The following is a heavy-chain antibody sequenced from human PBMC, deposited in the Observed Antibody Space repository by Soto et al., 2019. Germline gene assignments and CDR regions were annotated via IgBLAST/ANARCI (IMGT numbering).Heavy chain of an antibody. CDR3: ARVGRGYSYGRHYYYYGMDV. D-gene: IGHD5-18*01. Sequence: SETLSLTCTVSGGSISSYYWSWIRQPPGKGLEWIGYIYYSGSTNYNPSLKSRVTISVDTSKSQFSLKLSSVTAADTAVYYCARVGRGYSYGRHYYYYGMDVWGQGTTVTVSS. CDR1: GGSISSYY. V-gene: IGHV4-59*01. J-gene: IGHJ6*02. CDR2: IYYSGST.